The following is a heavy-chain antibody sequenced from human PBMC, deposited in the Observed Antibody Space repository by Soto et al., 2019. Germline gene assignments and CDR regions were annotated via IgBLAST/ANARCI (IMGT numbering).Heavy chain of an antibody. CDR1: GYTFTSYD. CDR3: ARGPAGEQHLWWGRSGEKTFDY. V-gene: IGHV1-8*01. J-gene: IGHJ4*02. CDR2: MNPNSGNT. D-gene: IGHD6-13*01. Sequence: QVQLVQSGAEVKKPGASVKVSCKASGYTFTSYDINWVRQATGQGLEWMGWMNPNSGNTCYAQKFQGRVTMTRNTSISTDYMELGSLRPVETAVYYCARGPAGEQHLWWGRSGEKTFDYWGQGTLVTVSS.